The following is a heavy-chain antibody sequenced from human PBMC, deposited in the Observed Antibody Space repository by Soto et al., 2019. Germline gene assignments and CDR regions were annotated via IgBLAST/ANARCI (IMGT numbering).Heavy chain of an antibody. CDR1: GYTFTSYD. V-gene: IGHV1-8*01. J-gene: IGHJ6*03. CDR3: ARGYPRGLLVVVPAAMQVYYYDMDV. D-gene: IGHD2-2*01. Sequence: ASVKVSCKASGYTFTSYDINWVRQATGQGLEWMGWMNPNSGNTGYAQKFQGRVTMTRNTSISTAYMELSSLRSEDTAVYYCARGYPRGLLVVVPAAMQVYYYDMDVWGKGTTVTGSS. CDR2: MNPNSGNT.